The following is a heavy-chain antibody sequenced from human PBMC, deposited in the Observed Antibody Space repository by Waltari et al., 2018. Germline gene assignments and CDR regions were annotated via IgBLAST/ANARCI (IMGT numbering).Heavy chain of an antibody. CDR3: ARASAGHYDAFDM. V-gene: IGHV4-59*13. Sequence: QEQLQESGPGLVKPSETLSLTCSVSGGPMSDSYWSWIRQPPGKGLDWIGYIHNSGSTSDKPSLKSRVTISVDTSKNQFSLKLRSVTAADTAVYYCARASAGHYDAFDMWGHGTTVSVSS. D-gene: IGHD3-3*01. CDR2: IHNSGST. J-gene: IGHJ3*02. CDR1: GGPMSDSY.